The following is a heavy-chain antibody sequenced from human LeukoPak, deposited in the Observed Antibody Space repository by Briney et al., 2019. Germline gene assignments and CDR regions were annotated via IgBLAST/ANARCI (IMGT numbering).Heavy chain of an antibody. CDR1: GYTFTSYD. CDR2: MNPNSGNT. Sequence: ASVKVSYKASGYTFTSYDINWVRQATGQGLEWMGWMNPNSGNTGYAQKFQGRVTMTRNTSISTAYMELSSLRSEDTAVYYCARATKNPNYYSSGLGYRPLGYWGQGTLVTVSS. J-gene: IGHJ4*02. D-gene: IGHD3-10*01. CDR3: ARATKNPNYYSSGLGYRPLGY. V-gene: IGHV1-8*01.